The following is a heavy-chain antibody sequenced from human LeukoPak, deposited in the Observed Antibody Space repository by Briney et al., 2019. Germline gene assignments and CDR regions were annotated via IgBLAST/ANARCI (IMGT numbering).Heavy chain of an antibody. V-gene: IGHV3-23*01. CDR3: AKDRSWGITMVRGVFDY. D-gene: IGHD3-10*01. CDR2: ISGSGGST. J-gene: IGHJ4*02. Sequence: GGSLRLSCAASGFTFSSYAMSWVRQAPGRGLEWVSAISGSGGSTYYADSVKGRFTISRDNSKNTLYLQMNSLRAEGTAVYYCAKDRSWGITMVRGVFDYWGQGTLVTVSS. CDR1: GFTFSSYA.